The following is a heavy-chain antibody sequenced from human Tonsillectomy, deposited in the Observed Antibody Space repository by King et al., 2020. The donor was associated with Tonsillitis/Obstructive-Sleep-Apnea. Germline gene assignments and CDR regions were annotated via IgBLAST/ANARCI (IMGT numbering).Heavy chain of an antibody. Sequence: VQLQESGPGLVKPSETLSLTCTVSGGSISSSYWSWIRQPPGKGLEWIGYIYYSGSTNYNPSLKSRVTISVYTSKNQFSLRLSSVTAADTAVYYCSRDMVLEAGGDAFDNWGQGTMVTVSS. V-gene: IGHV4-59*01. J-gene: IGHJ3*02. D-gene: IGHD2-8*01. CDR2: IYYSGST. CDR3: SRDMVLEAGGDAFDN. CDR1: GGSISSSY.